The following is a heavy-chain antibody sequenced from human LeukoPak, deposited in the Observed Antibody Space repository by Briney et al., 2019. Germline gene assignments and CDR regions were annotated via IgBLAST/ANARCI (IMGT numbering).Heavy chain of an antibody. Sequence: SETLSLTCAVYGGSFSGYYWSWIRQPPGKGLEWIGSIYYSGSTYYNPSLKSRVTISVDTSKNQFSLKLSSVTAADTAVYYCARVGSKISGYSSGWYWFDPWGQGTLVTVSS. J-gene: IGHJ5*02. CDR1: GGSFSGYY. CDR2: IYYSGST. D-gene: IGHD6-19*01. CDR3: ARVGSKISGYSSGWYWFDP. V-gene: IGHV4-34*01.